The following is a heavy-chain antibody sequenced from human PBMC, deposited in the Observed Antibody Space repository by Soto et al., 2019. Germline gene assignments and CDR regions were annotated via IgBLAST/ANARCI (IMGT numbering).Heavy chain of an antibody. D-gene: IGHD3-9*01. V-gene: IGHV4-31*03. J-gene: IGHJ5*02. CDR2: IAYSGDT. CDR1: GGSINSAGHS. CDR3: ARDFERSAIGP. Sequence: LSLTCTVSGGSINSAGHSWGWVRQSPGKGLEWIGYIAYSGDTYYNPSLRSRVTISADTSENKFSLTLKSVTAADTAVYFCARDFERSAIGPWGQGTSVTVSS.